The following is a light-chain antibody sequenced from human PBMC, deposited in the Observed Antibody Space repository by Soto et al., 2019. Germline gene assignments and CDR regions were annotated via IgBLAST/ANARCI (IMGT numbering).Light chain of an antibody. CDR1: HSISTW. CDR2: DAS. V-gene: IGKV1-5*01. Sequence: DIQMTQSPSTLSASVGDTVTITCRASHSISTWLAWYQQKPGKAPKFLIFDASRLQSGVASMFRCSGSETECTLTISSLLPDVFATYYYQQYNSYPYTCGHRTKVDIK. J-gene: IGKJ2*01. CDR3: QQYNSYPYT.